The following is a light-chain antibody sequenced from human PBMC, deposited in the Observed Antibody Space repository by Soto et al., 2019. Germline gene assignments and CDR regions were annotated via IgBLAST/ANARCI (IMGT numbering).Light chain of an antibody. Sequence: EIVLTQSPGTLSLSPGERATLSCRASLSVRSSYLAWYQQRPGQPPRLLMDGATRATGIPDRFSGSGSGTDFALTISSLEDEDFAVYYCQQYGSSPITFGQGTLLEI. CDR2: GA. J-gene: IGKJ5*01. V-gene: IGKV3-20*01. CDR3: QQYGSSPIT. CDR1: LSVRSSY.